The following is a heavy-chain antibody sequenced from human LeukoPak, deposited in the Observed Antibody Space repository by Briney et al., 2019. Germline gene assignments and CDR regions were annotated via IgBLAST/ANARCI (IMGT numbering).Heavy chain of an antibody. J-gene: IGHJ4*02. CDR3: TTITFGGVIDH. Sequence: PGGSLRLSCAASGFTVTNNDMGWVRQAPGKGLECVSVLNIADNTYYADSVKGRFTISRDNSKNTLYLQMNTLRAEDTALYYCTTITFGGVIDHWGQGTLVTVSS. CDR2: LNIADNT. D-gene: IGHD3-16*01. CDR1: GFTVTNND. V-gene: IGHV3-53*01.